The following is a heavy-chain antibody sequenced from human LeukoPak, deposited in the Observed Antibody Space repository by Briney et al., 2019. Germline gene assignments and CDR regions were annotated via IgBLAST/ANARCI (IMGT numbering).Heavy chain of an antibody. CDR1: GFSFSSYS. Sequence: GGSLRLSCVVSGFSFSSYSMNWVRQAPGKGLEWVAITSYDGSNKNYVDSVKARFTISRDNSKNTLYLQMNSLRTEDTAVYFCAREGSSSSFDYWGQGTLVTVSS. CDR2: TSYDGSNK. V-gene: IGHV3-30*03. CDR3: AREGSSSSFDY. D-gene: IGHD6-19*01. J-gene: IGHJ4*02.